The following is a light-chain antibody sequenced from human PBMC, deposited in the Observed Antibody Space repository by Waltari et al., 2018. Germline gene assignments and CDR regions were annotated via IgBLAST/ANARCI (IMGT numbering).Light chain of an antibody. Sequence: EIVIPHSPDPLSVSRGDRATLSCRASQSVSSNLAWYQQKPGQAPRLLIYGASTRATGIPARFSGSGSGTEFTLTISSLQSEDFGVYYCHQYNNWWTFGQGTKVEIK. CDR2: GAS. CDR3: HQYNNWWT. CDR1: QSVSSN. V-gene: IGKV3-15*01. J-gene: IGKJ1*01.